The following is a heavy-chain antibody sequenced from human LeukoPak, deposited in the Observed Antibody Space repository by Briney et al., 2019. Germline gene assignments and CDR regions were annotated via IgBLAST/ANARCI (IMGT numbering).Heavy chain of an antibody. CDR2: IYYSGST. D-gene: IGHD3-9*01. J-gene: IGHJ4*02. V-gene: IGHV4-59*08. Sequence: PSETLSLTCTVSGGSISSYYWSWIRQPPGKGLEWIGYIYYSGSTYYNPSLKSRVTISVDTSKNQFSLKLSSVTAADTAVYYCARLAHYDILTGYLGHFDYWGQGTLVTVSS. CDR1: GGSISSYY. CDR3: ARLAHYDILTGYLGHFDY.